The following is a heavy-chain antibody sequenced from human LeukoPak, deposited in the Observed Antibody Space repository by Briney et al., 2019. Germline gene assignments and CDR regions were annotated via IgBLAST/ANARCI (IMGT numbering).Heavy chain of an antibody. CDR1: GFSVSTFA. J-gene: IGHJ4*02. CDR3: ARGARLVDCSGGSCSMYYFDY. Sequence: GGSLRLSCAASGFSVSTFALHWVRQAPGKGLGRVGIISFDGRRQYYADSVKGRFTISRDNSKNTVYLQMNSLRAEDTAVYDCARGARLVDCSGGSCSMYYFDYWGQGSLVTVSS. D-gene: IGHD2-15*01. V-gene: IGHV3-30*04. CDR2: ISFDGRRQ.